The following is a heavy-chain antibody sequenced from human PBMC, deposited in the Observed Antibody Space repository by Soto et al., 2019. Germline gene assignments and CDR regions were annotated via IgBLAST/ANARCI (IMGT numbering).Heavy chain of an antibody. CDR3: AREKERYTAAMANFDY. V-gene: IGHV1-69*13. CDR1: GGTFSSYA. CDR2: IIPIFGTA. Sequence: GASVKVSCKASGGTFSSYAISWVRQAPGQGLEWMGGIIPIFGTANYAQKFQGRVTITADESTSTAYMELSSLRSEDTAVYYCAREKERYTAAMANFDYWGQGTLVTVSS. D-gene: IGHD2-2*01. J-gene: IGHJ4*02.